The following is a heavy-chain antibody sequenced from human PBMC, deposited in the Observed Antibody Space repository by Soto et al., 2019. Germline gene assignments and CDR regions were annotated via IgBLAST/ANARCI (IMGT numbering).Heavy chain of an antibody. Sequence: GGSLRLSSAASGFTFSNAWMNWVRQAPGKGLEWVGRIKSKTDGGTTDYAAPVKGRFTISRDDSKNTLYLQMNSLKTEDTAVYYCTTSFSGSYVGCFYWGQGTLVTVSS. CDR1: GFTFSNAW. CDR3: TTSFSGSYVGCFY. CDR2: IKSKTDGGTT. V-gene: IGHV3-15*07. J-gene: IGHJ4*02. D-gene: IGHD1-26*01.